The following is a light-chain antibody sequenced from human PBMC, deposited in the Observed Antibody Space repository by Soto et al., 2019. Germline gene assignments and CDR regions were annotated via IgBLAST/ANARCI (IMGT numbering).Light chain of an antibody. CDR2: WAS. V-gene: IGKV4-1*01. Sequence: DIVMTQSPDSLAVSLGERATINCKSSQSVLYSSNNKNYLAWYQQKPGQPPKLLIYWASTRESGVPDRFSGSGSGTDFTLTISSLQAEDVAVYSCQQYYRTPITFGGGTKVDIK. CDR3: QQYYRTPIT. J-gene: IGKJ4*01. CDR1: QSVLYSSNNKNY.